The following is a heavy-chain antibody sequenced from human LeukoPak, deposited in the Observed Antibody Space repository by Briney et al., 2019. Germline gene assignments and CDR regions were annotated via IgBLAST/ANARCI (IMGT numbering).Heavy chain of an antibody. CDR1: GFTFSTYS. Sequence: GSLRLSCAASGFTFSTYSMNWVRQAPGKGLEWISYITSSSSAIYYTDSVKGRFTVSRDNAKNSLYLQMNSLRAEDTAVYYCARDNRGYDYWGQGTLVTVSS. CDR2: ITSSSSAI. CDR3: ARDNRGYDY. J-gene: IGHJ4*02. V-gene: IGHV3-48*04. D-gene: IGHD5-12*01.